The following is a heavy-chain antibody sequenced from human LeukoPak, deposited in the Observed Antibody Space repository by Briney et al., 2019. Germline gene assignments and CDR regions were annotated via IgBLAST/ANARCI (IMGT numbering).Heavy chain of an antibody. CDR2: FDPEDGET. Sequence: ASVKVSCKVSGYTLTELSMHWVRQAPGKGLEWMGGFDPEDGETIYAQKFQGRVTMTEDTSTDTAYMELSSLRSEDTAVYYCATLYPIVVAVAATRGGWFDPWGQGTLVTVSS. CDR3: ATLYPIVVAVAATRGGWFDP. V-gene: IGHV1-24*01. CDR1: GYTLTELS. J-gene: IGHJ5*02. D-gene: IGHD2-15*01.